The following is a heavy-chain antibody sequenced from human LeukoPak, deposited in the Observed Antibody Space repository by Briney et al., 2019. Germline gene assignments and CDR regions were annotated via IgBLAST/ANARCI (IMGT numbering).Heavy chain of an antibody. J-gene: IGHJ4*02. Sequence: GGSLRLSCAASGFTFSSYAMHWVRQAPGKGLEWVAVISYDGSNKYYADSVKGRLTISRDNSKNTLYLQMNSLRAEDTAVYYCAKSEVTTAYFDYWGQGTLVTVSS. CDR1: GFTFSSYA. D-gene: IGHD4-17*01. V-gene: IGHV3-30-3*02. CDR2: ISYDGSNK. CDR3: AKSEVTTAYFDY.